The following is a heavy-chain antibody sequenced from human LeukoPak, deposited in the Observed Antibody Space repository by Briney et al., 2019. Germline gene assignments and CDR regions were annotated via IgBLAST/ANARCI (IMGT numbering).Heavy chain of an antibody. J-gene: IGHJ4*02. CDR1: GFTFSSYA. V-gene: IGHV3-23*01. CDR2: ISGSGGST. Sequence: GGSLRLSCAASGFTFSSYAMSWVRQAPGKGLEWVSAISGSGGSTYYADSVKGRFTISRDNSKNTLYLQMNSLRAEDTAVYYCARGGIVGPYYFDYWGQGTLVTVSS. CDR3: ARGGIVGPYYFDY. D-gene: IGHD1-26*01.